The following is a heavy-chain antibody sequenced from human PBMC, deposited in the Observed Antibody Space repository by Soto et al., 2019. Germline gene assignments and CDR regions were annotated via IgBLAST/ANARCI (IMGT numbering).Heavy chain of an antibody. CDR2: ISSNGGST. V-gene: IGHV3-64D*06. J-gene: IGHJ4*02. D-gene: IGHD5-12*01. Sequence: EVQLVESGGGLVQPGGSLRLSCSASGFTFSSYAMHWVRQVPGKGLEYVSAISSNGGSTYYADSVKGRFTISRDNSKNTLYLQMSSLRAEDTAVYYCVKATVGYNRNFDYWGQGTLVTVSS. CDR3: VKATVGYNRNFDY. CDR1: GFTFSSYA.